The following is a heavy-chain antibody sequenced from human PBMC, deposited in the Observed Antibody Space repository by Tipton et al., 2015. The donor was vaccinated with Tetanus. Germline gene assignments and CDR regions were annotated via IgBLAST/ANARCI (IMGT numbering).Heavy chain of an antibody. CDR2: IYYSGST. J-gene: IGHJ2*01. D-gene: IGHD4-23*01. CDR3: ASMTPVDWYFDL. V-gene: IGHV4-59*01. Sequence: TLSLTCSVSGGSISSYFWSWIRQSPGQGLEWIGLIYYSGSTSYNPSLKSRVTISVDTSKNQLSLKLTSVTAADTAVYYCASMTPVDWYFDLWXRGTLVTVSS. CDR1: GGSISSYF.